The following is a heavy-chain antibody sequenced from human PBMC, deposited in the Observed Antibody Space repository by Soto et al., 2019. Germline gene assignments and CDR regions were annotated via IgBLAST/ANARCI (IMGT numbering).Heavy chain of an antibody. V-gene: IGHV4-30-2*01. CDR1: GGSISSGGYS. CDR3: ARGSLWFGELLLPFDY. CDR2: MYHSGST. Sequence: SETLSLTCAVSGGSISSGGYSWSWIRQPPGKGLEWIGYMYHSGSTYYNPSLKSRVTISIDRSKNQFSLKLSSVTAADTAVYYCARGSLWFGELLLPFDYWGQGTLVTVSS. D-gene: IGHD3-10*01. J-gene: IGHJ4*02.